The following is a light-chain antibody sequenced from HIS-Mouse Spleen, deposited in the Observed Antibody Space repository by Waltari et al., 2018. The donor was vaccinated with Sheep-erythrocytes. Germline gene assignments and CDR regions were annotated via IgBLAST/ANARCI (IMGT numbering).Light chain of an antibody. J-gene: IGKJ2*01. Sequence: ESQMTQAPSSLAASVGDRVRNTGPASQSISSYLNWYQQKPGKAPKLLIYAASSLQSGVPSRFSGSGSGPPFPLTLRSLPPALFATYCCPQSYSTPYTFGQGTKLEIK. CDR3: PQSYSTPYT. CDR2: AAS. V-gene: IGKV1-39*01. CDR1: QSISSY.